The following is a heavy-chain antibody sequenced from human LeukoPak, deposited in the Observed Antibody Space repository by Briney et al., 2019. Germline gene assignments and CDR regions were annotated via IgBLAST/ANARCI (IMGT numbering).Heavy chain of an antibody. V-gene: IGHV3-74*03. D-gene: IGHD3-3*01. CDR2: IDNDGHGI. CDR3: ATGGGWIPIFGVVTHIDV. CDR1: GITFSGYC. J-gene: IGHJ6*03. Sequence: GGALRLSCAASGITFSGYCMHLVRQGPEKGVELVSRIDNDGHGILYADSVKGRFTTSRDNAKNTLYLQLNSLRFEDTAVYYCATGGGWIPIFGVVTHIDVWGKGTTVTVSS.